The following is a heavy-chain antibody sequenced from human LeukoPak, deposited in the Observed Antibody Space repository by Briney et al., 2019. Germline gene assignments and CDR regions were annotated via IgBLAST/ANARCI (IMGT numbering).Heavy chain of an antibody. D-gene: IGHD3-16*02. CDR3: ARALITFGGVIVYFDY. V-gene: IGHV4-39*07. CDR1: GGSISSGSYY. Sequence: PSETLSLTCTVSGGSISSGSYYWGWIRQPPGKGLEWIGSIYYSGSTYYNPSLKSRVTISVDTSKNQFSLKLSSVTAADTAVYYCARALITFGGVIVYFDYWGQGTLVTVSS. J-gene: IGHJ4*02. CDR2: IYYSGST.